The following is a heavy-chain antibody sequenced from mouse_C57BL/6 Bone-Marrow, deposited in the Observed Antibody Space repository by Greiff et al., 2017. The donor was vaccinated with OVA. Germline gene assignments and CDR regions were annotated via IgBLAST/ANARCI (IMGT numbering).Heavy chain of an antibody. Sequence: EVKLQESGPELVKPGASVKISCKASGYSFTDYNMNWVKQSNGKSLEWIGVINPNYGTTSYNQKFKGKATLTVDKSSSTAYMQLNILTAEDSAVYYCANYYGSSFYAMDYWGQGTSVTVSS. CDR1: GYSFTDYN. CDR2: INPNYGTT. J-gene: IGHJ4*01. V-gene: IGHV1-39*01. CDR3: ANYYGSSFYAMDY. D-gene: IGHD1-1*01.